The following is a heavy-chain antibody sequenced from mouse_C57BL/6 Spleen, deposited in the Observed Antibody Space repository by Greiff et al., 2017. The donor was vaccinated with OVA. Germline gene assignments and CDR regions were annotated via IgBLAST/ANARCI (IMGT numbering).Heavy chain of an antibody. V-gene: IGHV1-7*01. D-gene: IGHD2-4*01. CDR2: INPSSGYT. J-gene: IGHJ3*01. CDR3: ARSSYDYDAWFAY. Sequence: QVQLKQSGAELAKPGASVKLSCKASGYTFTSYWMHWVKQRPGQGLEWIGYINPSSGYTKYNQKFKDKATLTADKSSSTAYMQLSSLTYEDSAVYYCARSSYDYDAWFAYWGQGTLVTVSA. CDR1: GYTFTSYW.